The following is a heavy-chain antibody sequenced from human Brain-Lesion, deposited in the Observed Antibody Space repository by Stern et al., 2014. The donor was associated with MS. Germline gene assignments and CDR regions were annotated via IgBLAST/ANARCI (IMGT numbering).Heavy chain of an antibody. D-gene: IGHD2-21*01. CDR3: ARDVGGAFDY. J-gene: IGHJ4*02. CDR1: GGSFSGYY. Sequence: QVQLQQWGAGLLKPSETLSLTCGVYGGSFSGYYWTWIRQPPGKGLEWMGEINHSGRINYNPSLESRVTMSVDTSKHQLSLRLSSATAADTAVYYCARDVGGAFDYWGQGTLVTVSS. CDR2: INHSGRI. V-gene: IGHV4-34*01.